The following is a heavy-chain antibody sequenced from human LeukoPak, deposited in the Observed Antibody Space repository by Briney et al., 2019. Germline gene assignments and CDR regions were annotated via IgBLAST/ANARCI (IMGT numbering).Heavy chain of an antibody. Sequence: GGSLRLSCAASGFTFSSYGMHWVRQAPGKGLEWVSYISSSGSTIYYADSVKGRFTISRDNAKNSLYLQMNSLRAEDTAVYYCARAYCSSTSCPLHYYYGMDVWGKGTTVTVSS. J-gene: IGHJ6*04. CDR2: ISSSGSTI. CDR3: ARAYCSSTSCPLHYYYGMDV. V-gene: IGHV3-48*04. D-gene: IGHD2-2*01. CDR1: GFTFSSYG.